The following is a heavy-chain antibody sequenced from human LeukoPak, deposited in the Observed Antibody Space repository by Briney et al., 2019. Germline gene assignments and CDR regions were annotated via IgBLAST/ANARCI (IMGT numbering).Heavy chain of an antibody. CDR3: ARHWVVTPNY. Sequence: PSETLSLTCIVSGGSISNSSYYWGWIRQPPGKGLEWIGSIYYSGSAYYNPSLKSRFTISVDTSKNQFSLKLTSVTAADTAVYYCARHWVVTPNYWGQGPLVTVSS. CDR2: IYYSGSA. J-gene: IGHJ4*02. D-gene: IGHD4-23*01. V-gene: IGHV4-39*01. CDR1: GGSISNSSYY.